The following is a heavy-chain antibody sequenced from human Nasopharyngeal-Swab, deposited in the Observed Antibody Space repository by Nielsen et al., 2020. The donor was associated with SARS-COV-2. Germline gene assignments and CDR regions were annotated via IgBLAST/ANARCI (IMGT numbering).Heavy chain of an antibody. V-gene: IGHV3-30*03. Sequence: GGSLRLSCAASGFTFSSYGMHWVRQAPGKGLEWVAVISYDGSNKYYADSVKGRFTISRDNSKNTLYLQMNSLRAEYTAVYSSAPSLLGSGIDYWGQGTLVTVSS. D-gene: IGHD3-10*01. CDR1: GFTFSSYG. CDR2: ISYDGSNK. CDR3: APSLLGSGIDY. J-gene: IGHJ4*02.